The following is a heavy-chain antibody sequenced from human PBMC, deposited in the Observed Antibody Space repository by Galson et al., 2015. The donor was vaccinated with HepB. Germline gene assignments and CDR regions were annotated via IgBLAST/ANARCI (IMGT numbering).Heavy chain of an antibody. J-gene: IGHJ4*02. CDR1: GFTFSSYG. CDR3: ARDSIAARPGAVDY. V-gene: IGHV3-33*01. CDR2: IWYDGSNK. Sequence: SLRLSCAASGFTFSSYGMHWVRQAPGKGLEWVAVIWYDGSNKYYADSVKGRFTISRDNSKNTLYLQMNSLRAEDTAVYYCARDSIAARPGAVDYWGQGTLVTVSS. D-gene: IGHD6-6*01.